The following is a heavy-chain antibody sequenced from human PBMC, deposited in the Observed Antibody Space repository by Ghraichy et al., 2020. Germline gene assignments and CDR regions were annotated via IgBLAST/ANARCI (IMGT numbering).Heavy chain of an antibody. CDR1: GFTFSSYA. Sequence: GGSLRLSCAASGFTFSSYAMSWVRQAPGKGLEWVSAISGSGGSTYYADSVKGRFTISRDNSKNTLYLQMNSLRAEDTAVYYCAGGPRLSQTRLLDYWGQGTLVTVSS. J-gene: IGHJ4*02. CDR3: AGGPRLSQTRLLDY. CDR2: ISGSGGST. V-gene: IGHV3-23*01. D-gene: IGHD3-16*02.